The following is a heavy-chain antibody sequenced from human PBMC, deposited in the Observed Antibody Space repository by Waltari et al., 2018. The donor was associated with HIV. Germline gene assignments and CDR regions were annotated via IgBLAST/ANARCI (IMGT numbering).Heavy chain of an antibody. V-gene: IGHV3-9*01. CDR2: ITWKSGSI. J-gene: IGHJ4*02. D-gene: IGHD2-21*01. Sequence: EVQLVESGGGLVQPGRSLRLSCAASGFTFDDYALHWVRQAPGKGLGWVSGITWKSGSIAYADSVKGRFTISRDNANNSLYLQMNTLRAADTALYYCVKASGLLLPSYYFDYWGQGTLVTVSS. CDR1: GFTFDDYA. CDR3: VKASGLLLPSYYFDY.